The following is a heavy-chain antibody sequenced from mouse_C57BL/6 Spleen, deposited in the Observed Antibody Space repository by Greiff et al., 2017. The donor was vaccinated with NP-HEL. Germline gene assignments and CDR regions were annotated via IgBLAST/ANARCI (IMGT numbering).Heavy chain of an antibody. CDR3: ARHEDREISYYYGSSPAWFAY. CDR2: FYPGSGRI. D-gene: IGHD1-1*01. V-gene: IGHV1-62-2*01. J-gene: IGHJ3*01. Sequence: QVQLQQSGAELVKPGASVKLSCKASGYTFTEYTIHWVKQRSGQGLEWIGWFYPGSGRIKYNEKFKDKATLTADKSSSTVDMELSRLTSEDSAVYFWARHEDREISYYYGSSPAWFAYWGQGTLVTVSA. CDR1: GYTFTEYT.